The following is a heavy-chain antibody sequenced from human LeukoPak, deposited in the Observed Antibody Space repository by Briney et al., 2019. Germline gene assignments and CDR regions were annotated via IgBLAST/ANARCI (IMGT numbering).Heavy chain of an antibody. D-gene: IGHD2-21*02. Sequence: SEALSLTCAVHGGSFSGYYWSWIRQPPGKGLEWIGGINQSGETNYNPSLMSRVTISEDTSNNQFSLMLTSVTAADTAVYYCARGARGDTPYNWFDPWGQGTLVTVSS. CDR3: ARGARGDTPYNWFDP. J-gene: IGHJ5*02. V-gene: IGHV4-34*01. CDR1: GGSFSGYY. CDR2: INQSGET.